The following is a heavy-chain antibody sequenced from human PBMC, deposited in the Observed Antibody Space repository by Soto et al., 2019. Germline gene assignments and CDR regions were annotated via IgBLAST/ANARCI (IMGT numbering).Heavy chain of an antibody. CDR3: ARGERGSVYFDY. CDR1: GGSLSIGGYY. D-gene: IGHD3-10*01. V-gene: IGHV4-31*03. Sequence: SETLSLTCPFSGGSLSIGGYYLSWIRQHPGKGLEWIGYIYYSGSTYYNPSLKSRVTISVDTSKNQFSLKLSSVTAADTAVYYCARGERGSVYFDYWGQGTLVTVSS. CDR2: IYYSGST. J-gene: IGHJ4*02.